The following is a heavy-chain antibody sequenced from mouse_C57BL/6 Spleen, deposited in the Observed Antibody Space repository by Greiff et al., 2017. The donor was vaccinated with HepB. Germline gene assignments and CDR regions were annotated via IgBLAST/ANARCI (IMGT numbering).Heavy chain of an antibody. CDR1: GYSFTGYY. CDR3: ARAYDGYYVGYAMDY. V-gene: IGHV1-42*01. J-gene: IGHJ4*01. D-gene: IGHD2-3*01. Sequence: EVQLQQSGPELVKPGASVKISCKASGYSFTGYYMNWVKQSPEKSLEWIGEINPSTGGTTYNQKFKAKATLTVDKSSSTAYMQLKSLTSEDSAVYYCARAYDGYYVGYAMDYWGQGTSVTVSS. CDR2: INPSTGGT.